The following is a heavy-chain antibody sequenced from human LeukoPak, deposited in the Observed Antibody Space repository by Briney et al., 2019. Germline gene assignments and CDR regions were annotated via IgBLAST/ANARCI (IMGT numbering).Heavy chain of an antibody. Sequence: GESLKISCKGSGYSFTSYWSGWVRQIPEKRVGWMGIIYPGDSDTRYSPSFQGQVTISADKSISTAYLQWSSLKASDTAMYYCARSYSSSWAGFDPWGQGTLVTVSS. D-gene: IGHD6-13*01. CDR3: ARSYSSSWAGFDP. CDR1: GYSFTSYW. V-gene: IGHV5-51*01. J-gene: IGHJ5*02. CDR2: IYPGDSDT.